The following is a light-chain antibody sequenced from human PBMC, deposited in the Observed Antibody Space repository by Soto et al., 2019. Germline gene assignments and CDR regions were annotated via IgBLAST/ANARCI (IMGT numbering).Light chain of an antibody. J-gene: IGKJ1*01. CDR2: GAC. CDR1: QSVTTN. Sequence: DIVITHSPAPLSVSPGERATLSCRASQSVTTNLAWYQHKPGQATRLLSYGACTRATGIPASFSGSGSGTEFTLTISSLQSEDFAGYYCQHYNNWLPWTFGQRAKVDFK. V-gene: IGKV3-15*01. CDR3: QHYNNWLPWT.